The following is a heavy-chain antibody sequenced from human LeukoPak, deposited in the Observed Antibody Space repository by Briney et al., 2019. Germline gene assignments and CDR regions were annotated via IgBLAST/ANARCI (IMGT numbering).Heavy chain of an antibody. Sequence: GGSLRLSCAASGFTFSSYEMNWVRQAPGKGLEWIAYIDTSDDTIYYADSVKGRFTISRDNAKNSLYLQMNSLRAEDTAVYYCARDRYGGNEPFDYWGQGTLVTVSS. CDR2: IDTSDDTI. V-gene: IGHV3-48*03. CDR3: ARDRYGGNEPFDY. CDR1: GFTFSSYE. D-gene: IGHD4-23*01. J-gene: IGHJ4*02.